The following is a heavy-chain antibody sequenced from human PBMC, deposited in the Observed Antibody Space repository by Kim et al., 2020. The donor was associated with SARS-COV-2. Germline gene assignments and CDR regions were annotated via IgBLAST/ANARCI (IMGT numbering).Heavy chain of an antibody. V-gene: IGHV1-46*01. Sequence: GSTSYAQKFQGRVTMTRDTSTSTVYMELSSLRSEDTAVYYCARGWIQRLYWGQGTLVTVSS. D-gene: IGHD5-18*01. CDR3: ARGWIQRLY. J-gene: IGHJ4*02. CDR2: GST.